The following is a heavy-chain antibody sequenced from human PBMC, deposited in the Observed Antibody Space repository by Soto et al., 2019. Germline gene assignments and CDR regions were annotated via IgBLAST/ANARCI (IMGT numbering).Heavy chain of an antibody. CDR2: ISGSGGST. Sequence: GGSLRLSCAASGFTFSSYAMSWIRQAPGKGLEWVSAISGSGGSTYYADSVKGRFTISRDNSKNTLYLQMNSLRAEDTAVYYCASYLGDYWFDPWGQGTLVTVSS. J-gene: IGHJ5*02. CDR1: GFTFSSYA. CDR3: ASYLGDYWFDP. V-gene: IGHV3-23*01. D-gene: IGHD4-17*01.